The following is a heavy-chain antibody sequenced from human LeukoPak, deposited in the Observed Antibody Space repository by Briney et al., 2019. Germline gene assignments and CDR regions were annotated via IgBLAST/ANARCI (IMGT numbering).Heavy chain of an antibody. CDR2: ISHDEKNK. CDR1: GFSFSSYA. CDR3: ATTFRGVIITRLDY. V-gene: IGHV3-30*04. D-gene: IGHD3-10*01. Sequence: GGSLRLSCAASGFSFSSYAMHWVRRTPSKGLEWVAVISHDEKNKFYAESVKGRFTISRDNSKNTLFLEMNSLRPEDTAFYYCATTFRGVIITRLDYWGQGTLVTVSS. J-gene: IGHJ4*02.